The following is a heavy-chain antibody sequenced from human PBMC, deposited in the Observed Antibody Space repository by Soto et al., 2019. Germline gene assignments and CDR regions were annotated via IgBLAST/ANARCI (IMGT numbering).Heavy chain of an antibody. CDR3: ARATRMVVTHY. D-gene: IGHD2-21*02. CDR2: INPSGGST. V-gene: IGHV1-46*01. CDR1: GYTFTSYY. J-gene: IGHJ4*02. Sequence: ASVKVSCKAAGYTFTSYYMHWVRQAPGQGLEWMGIINPSGGSTSYAQKFQGRVTMTRDTSTSTVYMELSSLRSEDTAVYYCARATRMVVTHYWGQGTLVTVSS.